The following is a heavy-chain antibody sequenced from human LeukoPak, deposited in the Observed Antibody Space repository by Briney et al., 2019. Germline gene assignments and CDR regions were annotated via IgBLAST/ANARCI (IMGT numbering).Heavy chain of an antibody. CDR1: GFTFSSQT. CDR3: ARCSGWAFKN. V-gene: IGHV3-21*01. J-gene: IGHJ4*02. Sequence: GGSLRLSCAASGFTFSSQTMNWVRQAPGKGLEWVSSISSSSSHIYYADSVKGRFTISRDNAKNSLYLQMNSLRAEDTAIYYCARCSGWAFKNWGQGTLVTVSS. D-gene: IGHD6-19*01. CDR2: ISSSSSHI.